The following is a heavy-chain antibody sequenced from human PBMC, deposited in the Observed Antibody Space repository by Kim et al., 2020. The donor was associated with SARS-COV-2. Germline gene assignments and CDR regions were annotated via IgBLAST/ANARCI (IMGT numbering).Heavy chain of an antibody. J-gene: IGHJ5*02. D-gene: IGHD3-3*01. CDR3: AREHYDFWSGYHNSNWFDP. Sequence: GGSLRLSCAASGFTFSSYWMSWVRQAPGKGLEWVANIKQDGSEKYYVDSVKGRFTISRDNAKNSLYLQMNSLRAEDTAVYYCAREHYDFWSGYHNSNWFDPWGQGTLVTVSS. V-gene: IGHV3-7*03. CDR1: GFTFSSYW. CDR2: IKQDGSEK.